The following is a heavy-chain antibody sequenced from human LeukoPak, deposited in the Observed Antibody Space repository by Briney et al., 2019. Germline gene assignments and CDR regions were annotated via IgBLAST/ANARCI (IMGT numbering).Heavy chain of an antibody. Sequence: SGGSLRLSCAASGFTLSSYAMSWVRQAPGKGLEWVSAISGSGGSTYYADSVKGRFTISRDNSKNTLYLQMNSLRAEDTAVYYCARRVVIATKYNWFDPWGQGTLVTVSS. CDR2: ISGSGGST. J-gene: IGHJ5*02. CDR3: ARRVVIATKYNWFDP. V-gene: IGHV3-23*01. D-gene: IGHD3-3*01. CDR1: GFTLSSYA.